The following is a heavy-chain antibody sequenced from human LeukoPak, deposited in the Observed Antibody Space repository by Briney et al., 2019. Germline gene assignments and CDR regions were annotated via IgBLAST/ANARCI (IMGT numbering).Heavy chain of an antibody. CDR1: GGSISSYY. J-gene: IGHJ4*02. CDR3: ARDTHGDFDY. V-gene: IGHV4-59*01. Sequence: PSETLSLTCTVSGGSISSYYWSWIRQPPGKGLEWIGYIYYSGSTNCNPSLKSRVTISVDTSKNQFSLKLSSVTAADTAVYYCARDTHGDFDYWGQGTLVTVSS. CDR2: IYYSGST.